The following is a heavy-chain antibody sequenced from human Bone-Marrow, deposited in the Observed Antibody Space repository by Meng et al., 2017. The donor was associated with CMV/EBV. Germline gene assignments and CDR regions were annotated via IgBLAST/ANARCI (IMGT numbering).Heavy chain of an antibody. CDR1: GSISSGGYY. CDR3: ARESTDYYDSSGLDY. D-gene: IGHD3-22*01. J-gene: IGHJ4*02. Sequence: GSISSGGYYWSWIRQHPGKGLEWIGYIYYSGSTYYNPSLKSRVTISVDTSKNQFSLKLSSVTAADTAVYYCARESTDYYDSSGLDYWGQGTLVTVSS. V-gene: IGHV4-31*02. CDR2: IYYSGST.